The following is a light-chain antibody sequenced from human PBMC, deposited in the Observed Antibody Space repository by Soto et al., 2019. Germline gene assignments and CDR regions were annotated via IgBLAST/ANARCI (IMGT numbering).Light chain of an antibody. Sequence: QSALTQPPSASGSPGQSVTISFTGTSSDVGGYNYVSWYQQHPGKAPKLMIYEVSRRPSGVPDRFSVSKSGNTASLTVSGLQAEDEADYYCSSYAGSNNVVFGGGTKLTVL. CDR1: SSDVGGYNY. V-gene: IGLV2-8*01. CDR3: SSYAGSNNVV. CDR2: EVS. J-gene: IGLJ2*01.